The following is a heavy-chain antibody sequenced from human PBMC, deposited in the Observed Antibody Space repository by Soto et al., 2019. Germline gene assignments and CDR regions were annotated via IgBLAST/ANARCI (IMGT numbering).Heavy chain of an antibody. CDR1: GFTFNSYA. D-gene: IGHD6-13*01. Sequence: GGSLRLSCVASGFTFNSYAMNWVRQAPGKGLEWVSTISGSGGSSYYADSVKGRFTISRDNSKKTVYLQMNSLRVDDTAVYYCAKDIRYSSSWYDCWCQGALVTVSS. CDR3: AKDIRYSSSWYDC. J-gene: IGHJ5*01. CDR2: ISGSGGSS. V-gene: IGHV3-23*01.